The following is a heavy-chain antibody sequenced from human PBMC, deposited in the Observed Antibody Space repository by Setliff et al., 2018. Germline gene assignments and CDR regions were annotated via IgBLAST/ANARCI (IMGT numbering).Heavy chain of an antibody. D-gene: IGHD3-22*01. J-gene: IGHJ4*02. CDR2: ISGHNGNT. CDR3: ARINFYVSSGYYYASDN. V-gene: IGHV1-18*01. Sequence: ASVKVSCKTSGYLLTSYGLTWVRQAPGQGPEWMGWISGHNGNTYYSPKFDGRVTLTTDTSTSTAYMELRSLRPDDTAVYYCARINFYVSSGYYYASDNWGQGTLVTVSS. CDR1: GYLLTSYG.